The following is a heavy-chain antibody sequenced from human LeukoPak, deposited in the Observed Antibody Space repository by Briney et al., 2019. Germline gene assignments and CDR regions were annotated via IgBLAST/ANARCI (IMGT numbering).Heavy chain of an antibody. Sequence: SETLSLTCTVSPGSISSSSYYWGWIRQPPGKGLEWIGKINHSGSTNYNPSLKSRVTISVDTSKNQFSLKLSSVTAADTAVYYCAREGPRYSSSWSQPGVDYWGQGTLVTVSS. D-gene: IGHD6-13*01. J-gene: IGHJ4*02. CDR2: INHSGST. CDR1: PGSISSSSYY. CDR3: AREGPRYSSSWSQPGVDY. V-gene: IGHV4-39*07.